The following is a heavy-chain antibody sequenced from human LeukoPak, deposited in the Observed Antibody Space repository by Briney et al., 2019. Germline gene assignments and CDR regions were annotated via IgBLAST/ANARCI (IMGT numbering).Heavy chain of an antibody. D-gene: IGHD3-22*01. J-gene: IGHJ4*02. V-gene: IGHV3-30*04. CDR2: ISYDGSNK. CDR1: GFTFSSYA. CDR3: ARDPYYYDSSGYDY. Sequence: GGSLRLSCAASGFTFSSYAMHWVRQAPGRGLEWVAVISYDGSNKYYADSVKGRFTISRDNSKNTLYLQMNSLRAEDTAVYYCARDPYYYDSSGYDYWGQGTLVTVSS.